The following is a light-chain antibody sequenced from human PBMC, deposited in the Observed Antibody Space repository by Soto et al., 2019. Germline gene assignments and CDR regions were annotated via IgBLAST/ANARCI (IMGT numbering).Light chain of an antibody. J-gene: IGKJ5*01. CDR2: GAS. Sequence: EVVLTQSPGTLSLCPGGRATLSCRASQSVSRRLAWYQQRPGQSPRLLISGASMRASGVPVRFIGSGSGTDFTLTITRLEPEDFAVYYCQQYGGSPITFGLGTRLEI. CDR1: QSVSRR. CDR3: QQYGGSPIT. V-gene: IGKV3-20*01.